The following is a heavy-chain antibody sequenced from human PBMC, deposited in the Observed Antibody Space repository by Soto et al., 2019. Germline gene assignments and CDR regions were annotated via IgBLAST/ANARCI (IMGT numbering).Heavy chain of an antibody. D-gene: IGHD2-2*01. Sequence: QVQLVQSGAEVKKPGSSVKVSCKASGGTFSSYAISWVRQAPGQGLEWMGGIIPISDTTNYAQKFQGRVTITADEFTSTAYMELSSLRSEDTAVYYCARSQGSSTSLEIYYYYYYSMDVWGQGTTVTVSS. CDR3: ARSQGSSTSLEIYYYYYYSMDV. CDR1: GGTFSSYA. CDR2: IIPISDTT. V-gene: IGHV1-69*01. J-gene: IGHJ6*02.